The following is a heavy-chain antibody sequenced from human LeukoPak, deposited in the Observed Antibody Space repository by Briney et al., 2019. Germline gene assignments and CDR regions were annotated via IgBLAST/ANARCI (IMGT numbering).Heavy chain of an antibody. D-gene: IGHD5-12*01. CDR1: GFTFSSYW. J-gene: IGHJ6*02. Sequence: GGSLRLSCAASGFTFSSYWMHWVRQAPGKGLVWVSRINSDGSSTSYADSVKGRFTISRDNAKNTLYLQMNSLRAEDTAVYYCARGGYDDYYYYGMDVWGQGTTVTDSS. CDR2: INSDGSST. CDR3: ARGGYDDYYYYGMDV. V-gene: IGHV3-74*01.